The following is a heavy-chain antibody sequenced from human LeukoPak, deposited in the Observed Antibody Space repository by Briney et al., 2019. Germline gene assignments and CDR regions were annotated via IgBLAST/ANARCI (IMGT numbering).Heavy chain of an antibody. J-gene: IGHJ6*03. CDR2: IYYSGST. CDR1: GESFSGYY. D-gene: IGHD6-13*01. Sequence: PSETLSLTCAVYGESFSGYYWSWIRQLPGKGLEWIGYIYYSGSTNYNPSLKSRVTISVDTSKNQFSLKLSSVTAADTAVYYCARTTEAHSWRTRYYDYYMDVWGKGTTVTVSS. CDR3: ARTTEAHSWRTRYYDYYMDV. V-gene: IGHV4-59*01.